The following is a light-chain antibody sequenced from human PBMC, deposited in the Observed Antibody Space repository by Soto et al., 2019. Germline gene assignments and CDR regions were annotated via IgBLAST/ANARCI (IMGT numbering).Light chain of an antibody. V-gene: IGKV1-5*03. Sequence: DIQMTQSPSTLSASVGDSVTITCRASQSISSWLAWYQQKPGKAPKLLIYKASSLESGVPSRFSGSGSGTEFTLTISSLQPDDFASYDCQQYNSYPYTFGQGTKLEIK. CDR2: KAS. J-gene: IGKJ2*01. CDR1: QSISSW. CDR3: QQYNSYPYT.